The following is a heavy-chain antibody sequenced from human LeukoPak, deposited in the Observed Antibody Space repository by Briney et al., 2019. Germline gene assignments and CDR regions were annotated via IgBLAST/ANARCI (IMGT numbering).Heavy chain of an antibody. CDR1: GGSISTSSYY. D-gene: IGHD2-21*02. Sequence: SETLSLTCTVSGGSISTSSYYWVWIRQPQGKGLEWIGSIYYSGSTYYNPSIKSRVTISVDTSKNQFSLRLSSVTAADTAVYHCARRSSDSHNYFDYWGQGTLVTVSS. CDR2: IYYSGST. J-gene: IGHJ4*02. V-gene: IGHV4-39*01. CDR3: ARRSSDSHNYFDY.